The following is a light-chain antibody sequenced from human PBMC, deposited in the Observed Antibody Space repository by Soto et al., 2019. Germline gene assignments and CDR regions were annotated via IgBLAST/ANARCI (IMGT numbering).Light chain of an antibody. J-gene: IGKJ1*01. CDR3: QQYGSSPRT. CDR1: QTVSSGY. V-gene: IGKV3-20*01. CDR2: GAS. Sequence: EVVLTQSPGTLSLSPGERATLSCRASQTVSSGYLAWYQQKPGQSPRLLICGASSRATGIPARFSGRGSGTDFTLTISRLEPEDFAVYYCQQYGSSPRTFGQGTKVEIK.